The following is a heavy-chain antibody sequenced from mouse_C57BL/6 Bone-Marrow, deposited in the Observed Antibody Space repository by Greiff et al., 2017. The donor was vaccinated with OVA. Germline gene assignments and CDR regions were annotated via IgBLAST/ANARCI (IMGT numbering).Heavy chain of an antibody. V-gene: IGHV14-2*01. CDR3: APYSNYDYYAMDY. CDR2: IDPEGGET. J-gene: IGHJ4*01. Sequence: VQLQQSGAELVKPGASVKLSCTASGFNIQAYSLPWLPPRPYPVLSWIGRIDPEGGETKYAPKFQGKATITADTSSNTAYLQLSSLTSEDTAVYYCAPYSNYDYYAMDYWGQGTSVTVSS. D-gene: IGHD2-5*01. CDR1: GFNIQAYS.